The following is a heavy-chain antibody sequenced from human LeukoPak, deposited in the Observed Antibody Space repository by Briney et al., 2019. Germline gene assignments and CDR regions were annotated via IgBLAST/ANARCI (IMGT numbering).Heavy chain of an antibody. Sequence: PSETLPLTCAVYGGSFSGYYWSWIRQPPGKGLEWIGEINHSGSTNYNPSLKSRVTISVDTSKNQFSLKLSSVTAADTAVYYCASAGASNLSPFDIWGQGTMVTVSS. V-gene: IGHV4-34*01. CDR1: GGSFSGYY. CDR3: ASAGASNLSPFDI. CDR2: INHSGST. J-gene: IGHJ3*02.